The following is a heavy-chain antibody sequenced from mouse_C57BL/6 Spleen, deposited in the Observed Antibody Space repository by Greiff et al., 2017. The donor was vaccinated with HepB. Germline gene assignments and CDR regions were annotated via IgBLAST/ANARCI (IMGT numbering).Heavy chain of an antibody. Sequence: VQLQQSGAELARPGASAKMSCKASGYTFTSYTMHWVKQRPGQGLEWIGYINPSSGYTKYNQKFKDKATLTADKSSSTAYMQLSSLTSEDSAVYYCARCYGSRDWYFDVWGTGTTVTVSS. CDR3: ARCYGSRDWYFDV. CDR2: INPSSGYT. V-gene: IGHV1-4*01. D-gene: IGHD1-1*01. CDR1: GYTFTSYT. J-gene: IGHJ1*03.